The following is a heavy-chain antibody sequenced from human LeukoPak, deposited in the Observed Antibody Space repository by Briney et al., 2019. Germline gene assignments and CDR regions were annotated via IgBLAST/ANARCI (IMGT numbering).Heavy chain of an antibody. J-gene: IGHJ4*02. CDR1: GNYW. D-gene: IGHD2-2*01. CDR3: VSFYETY. CDR2: INSDGSWT. Sequence: PGGSLRLSCAASGNYWMHWVRQAPGKGLVWVSHINSDGSWTSHADSVKGRFTISKDNAKNTVYLQMNNLRAEDTAVYYCVSFYETYWGRGTLVTVS. V-gene: IGHV3-74*01.